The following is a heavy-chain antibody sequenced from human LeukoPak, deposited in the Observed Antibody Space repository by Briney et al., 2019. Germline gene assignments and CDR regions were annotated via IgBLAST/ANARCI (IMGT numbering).Heavy chain of an antibody. Sequence: GGSLRLSCTASGFPFSDYSMNWVRQAPGKGLEWISYIGISSGNTKYADSVRGRFTISADNAKNSLYLQMNNLRVEDTAVYYCARDHNYAFDNWGQGTLVSVSP. D-gene: IGHD1-1*01. J-gene: IGHJ4*02. CDR3: ARDHNYAFDN. CDR1: GFPFSDYS. V-gene: IGHV3-48*04. CDR2: IGISSGNT.